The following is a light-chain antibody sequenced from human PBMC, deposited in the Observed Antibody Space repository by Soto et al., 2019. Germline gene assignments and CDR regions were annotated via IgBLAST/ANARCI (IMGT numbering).Light chain of an antibody. CDR3: CSYTTSNTRQIV. V-gene: IGLV2-14*03. CDR2: DVS. CDR1: SSDVGGYNY. J-gene: IGLJ1*01. Sequence: QSVLTQPASVSGSPGQSITISCTGTSSDVGGYNYVSWYQQHPGKAPKFMIYDVSSRPSGVSNLFSGSKSGITASLTISGLQAEDEADYYCCSYTTSNTRQIVFGTGTKVTVL.